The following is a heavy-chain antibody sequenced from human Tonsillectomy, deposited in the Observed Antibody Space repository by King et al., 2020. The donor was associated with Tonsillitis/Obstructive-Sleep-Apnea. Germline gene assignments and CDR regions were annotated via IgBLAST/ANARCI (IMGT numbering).Heavy chain of an antibody. Sequence: VQLQESGPGLVKPSETLSLTCTVSGGSISSYYWSWIRQPPGKGLEWIGYIYYSGSTNYNPSLKSRVTISVDTSKNQFSLKLSSVTAADTAVYYCARDTPPPIRSYRYGMDVWGQGTTVTVSS. D-gene: IGHD3-16*02. CDR2: IYYSGST. CDR3: ARDTPPPIRSYRYGMDV. J-gene: IGHJ6*02. V-gene: IGHV4-59*01. CDR1: GGSISSYY.